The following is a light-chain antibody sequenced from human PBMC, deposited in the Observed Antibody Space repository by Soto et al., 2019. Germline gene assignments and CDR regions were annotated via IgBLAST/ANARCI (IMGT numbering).Light chain of an antibody. CDR2: GAA. J-gene: IGKJ2*01. V-gene: IGKV3-20*01. CDR1: QSVRSSY. Sequence: DIVLTQSPGTLSLSPGERAMLSCRASQSVRSSYLAWYQQKPGQAPRLLIYGAASRATGVPDRFSGSGSGTDFTCVISGLEPEDCAVYYCQQYGTSPYTFGQGTKLEIK. CDR3: QQYGTSPYT.